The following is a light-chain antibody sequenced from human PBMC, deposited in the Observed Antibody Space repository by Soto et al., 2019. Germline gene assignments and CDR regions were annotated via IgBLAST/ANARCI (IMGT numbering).Light chain of an antibody. CDR3: QRRANWPLT. CDR2: DAS. J-gene: IGKJ4*01. CDR1: QSVSSY. Sequence: EIVLTQSPATLSLSPGERATLSCRASQSVSSYLAWYQQKPGQAPRLLIHDASNRATGIPARFSGSGSGTDFTLTISSLEREDFAVYYCQRRANWPLTFGGGTNVEIK. V-gene: IGKV3-11*01.